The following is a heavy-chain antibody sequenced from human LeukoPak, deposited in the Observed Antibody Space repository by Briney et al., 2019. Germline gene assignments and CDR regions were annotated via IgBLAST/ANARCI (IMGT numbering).Heavy chain of an antibody. Sequence: SETLSLTCAVYGGSFSGYYWSWIRQPPGKGLEWIGEINHSGSTNYNPSLKSRVTISVDTSKNQFSLKLSSVTAADTAVYYCARMIAATSLCGRVLHYYYYYMDVWGKGTTVTVSS. CDR1: GGSFSGYY. J-gene: IGHJ6*03. CDR2: INHSGST. V-gene: IGHV4-34*01. D-gene: IGHD2-15*01. CDR3: ARMIAATSLCGRVLHYYYYYMDV.